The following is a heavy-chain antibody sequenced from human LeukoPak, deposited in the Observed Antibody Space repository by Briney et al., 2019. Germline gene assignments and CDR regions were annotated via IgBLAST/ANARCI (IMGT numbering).Heavy chain of an antibody. CDR1: GYTFTSYY. V-gene: IGHV1-46*01. Sequence: ASVKVSCKASGYTFTSYYMHWARQAPGQGLEWMGIINPSGGSTSYAQKFQGRVTMTRDTSTSTVYMELSSLRSEDTAVYYCTGQEKYYYYGMDVWGQGTTVTVSS. CDR3: TGQEKYYYYGMDV. CDR2: INPSGGST. J-gene: IGHJ6*02.